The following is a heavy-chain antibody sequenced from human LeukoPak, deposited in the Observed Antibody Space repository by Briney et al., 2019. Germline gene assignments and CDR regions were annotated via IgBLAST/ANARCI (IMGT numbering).Heavy chain of an antibody. CDR2: IDSGGST. J-gene: IGHJ3*02. CDR1: GFTVSSNY. D-gene: IGHD6-19*01. Sequence: GGSLRLSCAASGFTVSSNYMSWVRQAPGKRLKWVSVIDSGGSTYYADSVKGRFTISRDNSKNTLYLQTNSLRAEDTAVYYCARDSSGSDAFDIWGQGTMVTVSS. CDR3: ARDSSGSDAFDI. V-gene: IGHV3-53*01.